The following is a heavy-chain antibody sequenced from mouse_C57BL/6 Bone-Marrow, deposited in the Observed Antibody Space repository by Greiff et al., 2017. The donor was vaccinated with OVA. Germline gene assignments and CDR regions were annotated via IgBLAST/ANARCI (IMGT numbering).Heavy chain of an antibody. CDR3: ARNPPIYYYGSSYDYYAMDY. D-gene: IGHD1-1*01. J-gene: IGHJ4*01. CDR2: IWSGGST. V-gene: IGHV2-2*01. Sequence: VKVVESGPGLVQPSQSLSITCTVSGFSLTSYGVHWVRQSPGKGLEWLGVIWSGGSTDYNAAFISRLSISKDNSKSQVFFKMNSLQADDTAIYYCARNPPIYYYGSSYDYYAMDYWGQGTSVTVSS. CDR1: GFSLTSYG.